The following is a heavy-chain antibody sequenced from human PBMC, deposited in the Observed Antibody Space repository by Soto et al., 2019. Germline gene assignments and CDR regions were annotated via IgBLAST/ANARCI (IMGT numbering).Heavy chain of an antibody. V-gene: IGHV4-59*11. CDR3: ARNYGGNSQFFDL. J-gene: IGHJ2*01. D-gene: IGHD4-17*01. CDR1: GDAISRHY. CDR2: FFHTGTA. Sequence: QVQLQESGPGLVKPSETLSLTCSVSGDAISRHYWSWIRQSPGKGLEWLGYFFHTGTALYNPSLTSRDSMSVHTSKNQFSLRLTSVIPADTAVYFCARNYGGNSQFFDLWGRGTLVTVSS.